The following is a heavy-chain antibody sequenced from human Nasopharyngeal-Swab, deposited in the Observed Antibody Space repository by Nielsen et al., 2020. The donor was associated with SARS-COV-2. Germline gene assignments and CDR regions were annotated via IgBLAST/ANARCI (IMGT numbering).Heavy chain of an antibody. CDR3: AKDFVGQMDV. CDR2: IKQDGSEK. Sequence: GESLKISCAASGFTFSSYSMNWVRQAPGKGLEWVANIKQDGSEKYYVDSVKGRFTISRDNAKNSLYLQMNSLRAEDTAVYYCAKDFVGQMDVWGQGTTVTVSS. V-gene: IGHV3-7*03. J-gene: IGHJ6*02. CDR1: GFTFSSYS. D-gene: IGHD3-10*01.